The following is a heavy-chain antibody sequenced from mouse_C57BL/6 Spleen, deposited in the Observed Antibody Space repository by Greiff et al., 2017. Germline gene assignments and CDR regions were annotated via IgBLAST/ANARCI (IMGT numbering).Heavy chain of an antibody. CDR3: ARDNDYDPGWFAY. CDR2: ISDGGSYT. D-gene: IGHD2-4*01. V-gene: IGHV5-4*01. J-gene: IGHJ3*01. Sequence: EVQRVESGGGLVKPGGSLKLSCAASGFTFSSYAMSWVRQTPEKRLEWVATISDGGSYTYYPDNVKGRFTISRDNAKNNLYLQMSHLKSEDTAMYYCARDNDYDPGWFAYWGQGTLVTVSA. CDR1: GFTFSSYA.